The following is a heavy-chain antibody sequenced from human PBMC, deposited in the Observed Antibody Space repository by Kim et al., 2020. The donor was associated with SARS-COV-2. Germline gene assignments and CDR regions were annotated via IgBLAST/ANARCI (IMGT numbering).Heavy chain of an antibody. CDR3: ARGGPFSGSGSPFDF. Sequence: KFHGRLTITRDTSASATYLELSSLTSEDTAVYYCARGGPFSGSGSPFDFWGQGTLVTVSS. J-gene: IGHJ4*02. D-gene: IGHD3-10*01. V-gene: IGHV1-3*01.